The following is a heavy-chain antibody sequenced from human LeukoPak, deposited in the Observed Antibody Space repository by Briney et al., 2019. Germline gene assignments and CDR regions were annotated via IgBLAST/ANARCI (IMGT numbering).Heavy chain of an antibody. V-gene: IGHV6-1*01. Sequence: SQTLSLTCAISGDSVSNKNTAWNWIRQSPSRGLEWLGRTYYRSKWHNTYAASVKSRITINPDTSKNQFSLQLNSVTPEDTAVYYCARDDMGANDYWGQGTLVTVSS. CDR2: TYYRSKWHN. J-gene: IGHJ4*02. CDR1: GDSVSNKNTA. CDR3: ARDDMGANDY. D-gene: IGHD1-26*01.